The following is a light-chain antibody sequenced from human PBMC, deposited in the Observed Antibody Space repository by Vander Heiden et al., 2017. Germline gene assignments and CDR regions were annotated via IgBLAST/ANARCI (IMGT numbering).Light chain of an antibody. CDR1: QSVLSSSNNKNY. J-gene: IGKJ1*01. CDR2: WAS. CDR3: QQYYNIPRT. V-gene: IGKV4-1*01. Sequence: DIVMTQVSDCLAVSLGERATINCKSSQSVLSSSNNKNYLTWFQQKPGQPPKLLIYWASTRESGVPDRFSGSGSGTDFTLTISSLQAEDVAVYYCQQYYNIPRTFGQGTKVEIK.